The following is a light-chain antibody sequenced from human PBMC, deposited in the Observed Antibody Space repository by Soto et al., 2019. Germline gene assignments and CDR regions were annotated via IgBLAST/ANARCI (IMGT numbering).Light chain of an antibody. V-gene: IGKV3-15*01. CDR3: LQYRYWPRT. Sequence: TVMTQSPATLSVSPGEGATVSCRASQSVGRNLAWYQQKPGQAPRLLIYDASTRAPAMPARVSGSGSGTEFTLTIDSLQSEDFAVYYCLQYRYWPRTFGQGTKVEIK. J-gene: IGKJ1*01. CDR1: QSVGRN. CDR2: DAS.